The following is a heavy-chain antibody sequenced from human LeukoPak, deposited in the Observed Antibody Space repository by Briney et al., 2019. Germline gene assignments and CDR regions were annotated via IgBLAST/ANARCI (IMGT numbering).Heavy chain of an antibody. J-gene: IGHJ5*02. D-gene: IGHD3-10*01. V-gene: IGHV3-53*01. CDR1: GFTVSSNY. Sequence: GGSLRLSCAASGFTVSSNYMSWVRQAPGKGLEWVSVIYSGGSTYYADSVKGRFTISRDNSKNTLYLQMNSLRAEDTAVYYCARGWAYYYGSGSPSWGQGTLVTVSS. CDR3: ARGWAYYYGSGSPS. CDR2: IYSGGST.